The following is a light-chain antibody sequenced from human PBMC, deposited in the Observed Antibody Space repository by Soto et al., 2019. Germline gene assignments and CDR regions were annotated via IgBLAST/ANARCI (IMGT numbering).Light chain of an antibody. CDR2: GIN. CDR1: RSNIGSNT. V-gene: IGLV1-44*01. Sequence: QSALTQPPSASGTPGQRVTISCSGSRSNIGSNTVSWYQQLPGTAPKLLIYGINQRPSGVPDRFSGSTSGTSASLAISGLQSEDEANYYCATWDDSLSGSVVFGGGTKVTVL. CDR3: ATWDDSLSGSVV. J-gene: IGLJ2*01.